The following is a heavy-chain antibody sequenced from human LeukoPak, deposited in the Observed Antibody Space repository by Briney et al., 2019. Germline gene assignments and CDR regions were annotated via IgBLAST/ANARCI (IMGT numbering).Heavy chain of an antibody. CDR2: IIPIFGTA. CDR3: ARDRRTDFGVTKGRYYFDY. D-gene: IGHD3-3*01. V-gene: IGHV1-69*13. J-gene: IGHJ4*02. CDR1: GYTFTSYG. Sequence: ASVKVSCKASGYTFTSYGISWVRQAPGQGLEWMGGIIPIFGTANYAQKFQGRVTITADESTSTAYMELSSLRSEDTAVYYCARDRRTDFGVTKGRYYFDYWGQGTLVTVSS.